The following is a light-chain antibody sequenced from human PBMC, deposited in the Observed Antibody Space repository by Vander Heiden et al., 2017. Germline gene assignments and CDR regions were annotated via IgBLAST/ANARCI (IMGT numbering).Light chain of an antibody. J-gene: IGKJ1*01. CDR3: QQYGSSPSWT. V-gene: IGKV3-20*01. CDR2: GAS. Sequence: EIVLTQSPGTLSLSPGARATLSCRASQSVSSSYLAWNQQKPGHAPRLLIYGASSRATGIPDRFSGSGSGTDFTLTISRLEPEDFAVYYCQQYGSSPSWTFGQGTKVEIK. CDR1: QSVSSSY.